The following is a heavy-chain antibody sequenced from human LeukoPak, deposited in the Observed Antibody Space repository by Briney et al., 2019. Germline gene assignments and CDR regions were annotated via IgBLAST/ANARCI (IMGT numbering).Heavy chain of an antibody. CDR2: INPNSGGT. CDR3: ARADGSSGWFDP. V-gene: IGHV1-2*02. D-gene: IGHD6-19*01. J-gene: IGHJ5*02. CDR1: GYTFTGYY. Sequence: ASVKVCCKASGYTFTGYYMHWVRQAPGQGLEWMGWINPNSGGTNYAQKFQGRVTMTRDTSISTAYMELSRLRSDDTAVYYCARADGSSGWFDPWGQGTLVTVPS.